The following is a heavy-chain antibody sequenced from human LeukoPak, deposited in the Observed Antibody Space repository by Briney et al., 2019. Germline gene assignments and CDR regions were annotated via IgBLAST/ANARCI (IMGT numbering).Heavy chain of an antibody. Sequence: GGSLRLSCAASGFTFSSYAMSWVRQAPGMGLEWVSSMSGSGGSTYYADSVKGRFTVSRDNSKNTLYLQMNSLRAEDTAVYYCAKEEYYYDSSGYYYPYYFDYWGQGTLVTVSS. CDR2: MSGSGGST. V-gene: IGHV3-23*01. J-gene: IGHJ4*02. CDR3: AKEEYYYDSSGYYYPYYFDY. CDR1: GFTFSSYA. D-gene: IGHD3-22*01.